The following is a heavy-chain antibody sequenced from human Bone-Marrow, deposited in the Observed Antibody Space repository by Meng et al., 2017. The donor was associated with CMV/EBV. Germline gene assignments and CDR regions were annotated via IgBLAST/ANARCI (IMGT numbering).Heavy chain of an antibody. J-gene: IGHJ4*02. V-gene: IGHV1-18*01. D-gene: IGHD1-26*01. CDR3: ARGDLVGATTDS. CDR1: GYTFTSYG. Sequence: ASVKVSCKASGYTFTSYGISWVRQAPGQGLEWMGWISVYNGNTNYAQKLQGRVTMTTDTSTSTAHTELRGLGSDDTAGYYCARGDLVGATTDSWGQGTLVTVSS. CDR2: ISVYNGNT.